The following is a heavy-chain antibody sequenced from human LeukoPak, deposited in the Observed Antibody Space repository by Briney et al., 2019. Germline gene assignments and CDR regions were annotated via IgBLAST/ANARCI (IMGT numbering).Heavy chain of an antibody. J-gene: IGHJ4*02. D-gene: IGHD3-10*01. CDR2: INPNSGGT. V-gene: IGHV1-2*02. Sequence: EASVKVSCKASGYTFTGYYMHWVRQAPGQGLEWMGWINPNSGGTNYAQKFQGRVTMTRDTSISTAYVELSRLRSDDTAVYYCARRYGSGSYLGYWGQGTLVTVSS. CDR3: ARRYGSGSYLGY. CDR1: GYTFTGYY.